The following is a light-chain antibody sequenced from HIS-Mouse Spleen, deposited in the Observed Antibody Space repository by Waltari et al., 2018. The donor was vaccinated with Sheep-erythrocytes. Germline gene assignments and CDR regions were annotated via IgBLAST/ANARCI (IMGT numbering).Light chain of an antibody. CDR3: CSYAGSYNHV. J-gene: IGLJ1*01. CDR2: DVS. Sequence: QSALTQPRSVSGSPGQSVTIPCTGTSSDVGGYNYVSWYQQHPGKAPNLMIYDVSKRPSGVPDRFSGSKSGTTASLTISGLQAEDEADYYCCSYAGSYNHVFATGTKVTVL. V-gene: IGLV2-11*01. CDR1: SSDVGGYNY.